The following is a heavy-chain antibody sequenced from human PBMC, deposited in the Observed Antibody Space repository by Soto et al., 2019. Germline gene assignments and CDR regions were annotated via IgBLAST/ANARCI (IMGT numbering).Heavy chain of an antibody. V-gene: IGHV3-33*01. J-gene: IGHJ4*02. CDR1: GFTFSSYG. Sequence: QVQLVESGGGVVQPGRSLRLSCAASGFTFSSYGMHWVRQAPGKGLEWVAVIWYDGSNKYYADSVKGRFTISRDNSKNTLYLQMNSLRAEDTAVYYCAREMLVGLVTPGLFGYWGQGTLVTVSS. D-gene: IGHD4-4*01. CDR2: IWYDGSNK. CDR3: AREMLVGLVTPGLFGY.